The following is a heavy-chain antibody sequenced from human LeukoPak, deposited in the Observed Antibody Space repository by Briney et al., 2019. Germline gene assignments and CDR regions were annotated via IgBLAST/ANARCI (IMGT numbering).Heavy chain of an antibody. Sequence: SETLSLTCTVSGGSINRYYWSWIRQPPGKRLEWIGYISYSGSTNYNPSLKSRVIISVDTSKNQFSLKLSSVTAADTAVYYCARDLNYFDSSGYYLYYFDSWGQGTLVTVSS. J-gene: IGHJ4*02. CDR2: ISYSGST. D-gene: IGHD3-22*01. CDR1: GGSINRYY. V-gene: IGHV4-59*12. CDR3: ARDLNYFDSSGYYLYYFDS.